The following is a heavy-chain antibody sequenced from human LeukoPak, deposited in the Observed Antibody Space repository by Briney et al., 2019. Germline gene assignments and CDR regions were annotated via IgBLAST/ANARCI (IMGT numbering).Heavy chain of an antibody. CDR2: INHSGST. CDR1: GGSFSGYY. D-gene: IGHD3-3*01. Sequence: KPSETLSLTCAVYGGSFSGYYWSWIRQPPGKGLEWIGEINHSGSTNYNPSLKSRVTISVDTSKNQFSLKLSSVTAADTAVYYCARVWYYDFWSGILRGAFDYWGQGTLVTVSS. J-gene: IGHJ4*02. CDR3: ARVWYYDFWSGILRGAFDY. V-gene: IGHV4-34*01.